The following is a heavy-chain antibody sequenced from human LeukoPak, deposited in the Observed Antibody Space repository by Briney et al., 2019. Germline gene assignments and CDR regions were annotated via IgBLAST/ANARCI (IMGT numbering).Heavy chain of an antibody. D-gene: IGHD6-6*01. V-gene: IGHV4-34*01. Sequence: SETLSLTCAVYGGSFSGYYWSWIRQPPGKGLEWIGEINHSGSTNYNPSLKSRVTISVDTSKNQFSLKLSSVTAADTAVCYCARARIAARFGYFDYWGQGTLVTVSS. J-gene: IGHJ4*02. CDR1: GGSFSGYY. CDR2: INHSGST. CDR3: ARARIAARFGYFDY.